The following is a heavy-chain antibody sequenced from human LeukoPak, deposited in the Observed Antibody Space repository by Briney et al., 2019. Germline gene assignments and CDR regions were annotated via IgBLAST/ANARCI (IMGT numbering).Heavy chain of an antibody. V-gene: IGHV3-74*01. CDR2: INGDGSWT. CDR3: VSFYETY. CDR1: GFTFDDYG. J-gene: IGHJ4*02. Sequence: GGSLRLSCAASGFTFDDYGMHWVRQAPGKGLVWVSHINGDGSWTTYADSVKGRFTISKDNAKNTVYLQMNNLRAEDTAVYYCVSFYETYWGRGTLVTVSS. D-gene: IGHD2-2*01.